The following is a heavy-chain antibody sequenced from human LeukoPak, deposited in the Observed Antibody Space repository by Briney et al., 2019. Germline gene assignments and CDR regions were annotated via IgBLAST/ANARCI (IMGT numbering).Heavy chain of an antibody. Sequence: GGSLRLSCAASGFTFSSYGMHWVRQAPGKGLEWVAVIWYDGSNKYYADSVKGRFTISRDNSKNTLYLQMNSLRAEDTAVYYCAKASTVTTNGFSAIDIWGQGTRVTVS. D-gene: IGHD4-17*01. V-gene: IGHV3-33*06. CDR1: GFTFSSYG. CDR3: AKASTVTTNGFSAIDI. CDR2: IWYDGSNK. J-gene: IGHJ3*02.